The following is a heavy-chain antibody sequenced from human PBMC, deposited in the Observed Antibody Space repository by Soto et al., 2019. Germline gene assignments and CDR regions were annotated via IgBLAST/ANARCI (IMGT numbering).Heavy chain of an antibody. J-gene: IGHJ4*02. D-gene: IGHD2-2*01. CDR2: ISGSACST. Sequence: GGSLRLSCAAPGFTFSSYSITWVRQAPGEGVERGSGISGSACSTYYAETVKGRFTISRDNSKNTLYLQMNNLRAEDTAGYYCAKDVYCSSTSCSFDYWGQGTLVTVSS. V-gene: IGHV3-23*01. CDR1: GFTFSSYS. CDR3: AKDVYCSSTSCSFDY.